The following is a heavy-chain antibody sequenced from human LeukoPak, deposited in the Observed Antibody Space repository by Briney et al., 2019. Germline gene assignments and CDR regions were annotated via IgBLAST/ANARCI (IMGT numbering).Heavy chain of an antibody. V-gene: IGHV4-34*01. CDR1: GGSFSGYY. J-gene: IGHJ4*02. CDR3: ARDRFVTLLWFGHYPYYFDY. D-gene: IGHD3-10*01. CDR2: INHSGST. Sequence: SETLSLTCAVYGGSFSGYYWSWIRQPPGKGLEWIGEINHSGSTNYNPSLKSRVTISVDTSKNQFSLKLSSVTAADTAVYYCARDRFVTLLWFGHYPYYFDYWGQGTLVTVSS.